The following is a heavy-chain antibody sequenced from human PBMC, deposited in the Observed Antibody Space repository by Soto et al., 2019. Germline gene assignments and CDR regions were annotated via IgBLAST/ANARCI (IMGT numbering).Heavy chain of an antibody. D-gene: IGHD2-15*01. CDR1: GVTFSSYS. J-gene: IGHJ6*02. Sequence: GGSRRLSCSPSGVTFSSYSRNWVRQAPGKWREWVSSISSSSSYIYYAYSVKGRFTISRDNAKNSLYLQMNSLRAEDTAVYYCARSGGAASLNYYYYGMDVWGQGTTVTVSS. CDR2: ISSSSSYI. V-gene: IGHV3-21*01. CDR3: ARSGGAASLNYYYYGMDV.